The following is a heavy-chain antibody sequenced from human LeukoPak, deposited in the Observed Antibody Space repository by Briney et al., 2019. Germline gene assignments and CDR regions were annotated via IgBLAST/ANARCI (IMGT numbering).Heavy chain of an antibody. CDR2: ISYDGSNK. CDR3: AKDSSSGWYGGVDY. CDR1: GFTFSSYG. Sequence: GRSLRLSCAASGFTFSSYGMHWVRQAPGKGLEWVAVISYDGSNKYYADSVKGRFTISRDNSKNTLYLQMNSLRAEGTAVYYCAKDSSSGWYGGVDYWGQGTLVTVSS. D-gene: IGHD6-19*01. V-gene: IGHV3-30*18. J-gene: IGHJ4*02.